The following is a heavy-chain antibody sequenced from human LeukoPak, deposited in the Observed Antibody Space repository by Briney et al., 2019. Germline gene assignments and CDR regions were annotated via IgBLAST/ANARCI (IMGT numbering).Heavy chain of an antibody. CDR3: ARGSLVPAAIYY. J-gene: IGHJ4*02. CDR2: IYYSGST. V-gene: IGHV4-39*07. Sequence: PSETLSLTCTVSGSSFTSNNYYWGWIRQPPGKGLEWIGSIYYSGSTNYNPSLKSRVTISVDTSKNQCSLKLSSVTAADTAVYYCARGSLVPAAIYYWGQGTLVTVSS. D-gene: IGHD2-2*01. CDR1: GSSFTSNNYY.